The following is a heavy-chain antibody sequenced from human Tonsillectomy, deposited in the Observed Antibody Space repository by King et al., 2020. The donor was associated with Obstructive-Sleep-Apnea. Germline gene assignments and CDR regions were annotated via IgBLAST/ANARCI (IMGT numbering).Heavy chain of an antibody. CDR3: ARDSGN. Sequence: VQLVESGGGLVQPGGSLRLSCAASGFTFSSYSMNWVRQAPGKGLEWGSYISSSSSTIYYADSVKGRFTISRDNAKNSLYLQMNNLRAEDTAVYYCARDSGNWGQGTLVTVSS. CDR1: GFTFSSYS. V-gene: IGHV3-48*04. J-gene: IGHJ4*02. D-gene: IGHD1-1*01. CDR2: ISSSSSTI.